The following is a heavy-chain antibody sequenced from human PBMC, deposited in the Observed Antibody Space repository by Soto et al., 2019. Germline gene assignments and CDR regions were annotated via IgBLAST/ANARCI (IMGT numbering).Heavy chain of an antibody. CDR1: GFTFSSYW. J-gene: IGHJ4*02. Sequence: EVQLVESGGGLVQPGGSLRLSCAASGFTFSSYWMHWVRQAPGKGLVWVSRINSDGSSTSYADSVKGRFTISRDNAKNTLYLQMNSLGAEDTAVYYCAVEYCSGGSCYSLPDYWGQGTLVTVSS. CDR2: INSDGSST. V-gene: IGHV3-74*01. D-gene: IGHD2-15*01. CDR3: AVEYCSGGSCYSLPDY.